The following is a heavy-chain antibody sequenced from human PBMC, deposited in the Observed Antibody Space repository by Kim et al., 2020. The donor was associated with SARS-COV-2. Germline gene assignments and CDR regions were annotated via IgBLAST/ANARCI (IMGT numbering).Heavy chain of an antibody. CDR1: GGSISSGDYY. CDR3: ARESARYDFWSGSAQQEMGYYYGMDV. Sequence: SETLSLTCTVSGGSISSGDYYWSWIRQPPGKGLEWIGYIYYSGSTYYNPSLKSRVTISVDTSKNQFSLKLSSVTAADTAVYYCARESARYDFWSGSAQQEMGYYYGMDVWGQGTTVTVSS. J-gene: IGHJ6*02. D-gene: IGHD3-3*01. V-gene: IGHV4-30-4*01. CDR2: IYYSGST.